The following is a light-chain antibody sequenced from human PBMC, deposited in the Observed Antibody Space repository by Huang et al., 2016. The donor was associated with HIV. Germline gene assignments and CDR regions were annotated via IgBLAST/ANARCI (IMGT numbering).Light chain of an antibody. V-gene: IGKV4-1*01. CDR1: QTFLYSSKNETY. CDR2: GAL. Sequence: DIVMTQSPASLAVSLGERATINCKSSQTFLYSSKNETYLAWYQQRPGQPPRLLIHGALARESGVPECFSGSGSETDFTLTITGLQPEDVAVYYCQQYYSSPTFGGGTKVEI. J-gene: IGKJ4*01. CDR3: QQYYSSPT.